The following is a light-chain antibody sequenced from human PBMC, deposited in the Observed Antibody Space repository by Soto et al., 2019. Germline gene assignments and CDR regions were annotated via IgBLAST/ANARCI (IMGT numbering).Light chain of an antibody. V-gene: IGKV1-12*01. CDR2: TTS. CDR1: QRISSL. J-gene: IGKJ4*01. Sequence: DIQMTQSPSSVSASVGDRVTITCRASQRISSLLAWYQQKPGKAPNLLIHTTSSLQSGVPSRFSGSGSGTDFTLPISSLQPEDFATYYCQQANSFPLTFGGGTKVEIK. CDR3: QQANSFPLT.